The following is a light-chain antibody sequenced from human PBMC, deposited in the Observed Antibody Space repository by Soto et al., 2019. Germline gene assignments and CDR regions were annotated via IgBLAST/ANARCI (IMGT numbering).Light chain of an antibody. J-gene: IGKJ5*01. Sequence: FVLPQYPISLSLSPGETATLSCRASEGISRSLGWYQQRPGQAPRLLIYDAFSRAPGIPARFSGGGSGTDFTLTIISLEPEDFGVDYCQQRHNWPITFGQGTRLEI. CDR2: DAF. V-gene: IGKV3-11*01. CDR3: QQRHNWPIT. CDR1: EGISRS.